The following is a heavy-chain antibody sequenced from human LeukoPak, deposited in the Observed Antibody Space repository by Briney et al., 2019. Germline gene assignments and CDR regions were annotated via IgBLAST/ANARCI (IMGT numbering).Heavy chain of an antibody. Sequence: GESLKISCEGSGYSFAGYWIGWARQMPGKGLEWMAIIFPGNSDTIYSPSFQGQVTISADKSISTAYLQWGGLKASDTAIYYCVRHNNYALDYWGQGTLVTVSS. V-gene: IGHV5-51*01. CDR3: VRHNNYALDY. D-gene: IGHD5-18*01. CDR2: IFPGNSDT. J-gene: IGHJ4*02. CDR1: GYSFAGYW.